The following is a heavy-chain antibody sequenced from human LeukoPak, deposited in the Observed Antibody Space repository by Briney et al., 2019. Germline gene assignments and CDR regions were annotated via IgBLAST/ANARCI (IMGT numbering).Heavy chain of an antibody. V-gene: IGHV1-8*01. CDR1: GYTFTSYD. Sequence: ASVKVSCKASGYTFTSYDINWVRQATGRGLEWMGWMNPNSGNAGYAQKFQGRVTMTRNTSISTAYMELSSLRSEDTAVYYCARFGTDFGIDYWGQGTLVTVSS. J-gene: IGHJ4*02. CDR2: MNPNSGNA. D-gene: IGHD6-13*01. CDR3: ARFGTDFGIDY.